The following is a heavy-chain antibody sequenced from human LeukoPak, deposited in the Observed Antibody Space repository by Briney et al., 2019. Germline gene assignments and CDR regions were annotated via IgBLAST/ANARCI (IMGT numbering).Heavy chain of an antibody. CDR1: GFTFSSYG. J-gene: IGHJ3*02. CDR3: AKIYCSGGSCYADAFDI. D-gene: IGHD2-15*01. Sequence: GGSLRLSCAASGFTFSSYGMHWIRQAPGKGLEWVAVISYDGGNKYYADSVKGRFTISRDNSKNTLYLQMNSLRAEDTAVYYCAKIYCSGGSCYADAFDIWGQGTMVTVSS. CDR2: ISYDGGNK. V-gene: IGHV3-30*18.